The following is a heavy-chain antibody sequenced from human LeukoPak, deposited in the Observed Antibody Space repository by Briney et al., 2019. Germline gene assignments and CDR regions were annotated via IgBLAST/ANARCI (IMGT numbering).Heavy chain of an antibody. CDR1: GFTFSSYA. CDR3: AKDYEGVRGVRIDY. J-gene: IGHJ4*02. Sequence: GGSLRLSCAASGFTFSSYAMSWVRQAPGKGLEWVSAISGSGGSTYYADSVKGRFTISRDNSKNTLYLQMDSLRAEDTAVYYCAKDYEGVRGVRIDYWGQGTLVTVSS. CDR2: ISGSGGST. D-gene: IGHD3-10*01. V-gene: IGHV3-23*01.